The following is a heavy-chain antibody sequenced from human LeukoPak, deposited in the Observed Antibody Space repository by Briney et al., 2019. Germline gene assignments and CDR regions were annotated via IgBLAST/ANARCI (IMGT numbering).Heavy chain of an antibody. CDR3: ARGAVRGGTNSDS. D-gene: IGHD3-10*01. Sequence: SETLSLTCTISGDSVCGCHAVWNWIRQAPSGGRKWQGWDYCRSKWYIDYAVSVKGRITNTQDTSMNQFALQLNSVTPVEMVVYYSARGAVRGGTNSDSWGQGTLVTVSS. CDR1: GDSVCGCHAV. V-gene: IGHV6-1*01. CDR2: DYCRSKWYI. J-gene: IGHJ4*02.